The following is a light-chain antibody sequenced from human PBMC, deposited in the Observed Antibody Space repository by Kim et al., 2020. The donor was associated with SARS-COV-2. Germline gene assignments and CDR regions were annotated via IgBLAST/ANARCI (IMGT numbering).Light chain of an antibody. Sequence: QSVLTQPPSASGTPGQRVTISCSGSSANIGTKTVNWYQRLPGTAPKLLIYSDDQRPSGVPDRFSVSKSVTSASLAISGPQSEDEADYYCAGWDASLRGVFGGGTQLNVL. CDR1: SANIGTKT. V-gene: IGLV1-44*01. CDR2: SDD. J-gene: IGLJ2*01. CDR3: AGWDASLRGV.